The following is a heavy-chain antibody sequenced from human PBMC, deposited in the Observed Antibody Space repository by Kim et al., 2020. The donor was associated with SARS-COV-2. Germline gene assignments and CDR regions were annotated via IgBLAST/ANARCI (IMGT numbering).Heavy chain of an antibody. CDR2: IWYDGSNK. CDR1: GFTFSSYG. D-gene: IGHD2-2*01. CDR3: ARDQEDIVVVPAAIVGYYYMDV. Sequence: GGSLRLSCAASGFTFSSYGMHWVRQAPGKGLEWVAVIWYDGSNKYYADSVKGRFTISRDNSKNTLYLQMNSLRAEDTAVYYCARDQEDIVVVPAAIVGYYYMDVWGKGTTVTASS. V-gene: IGHV3-33*01. J-gene: IGHJ6*03.